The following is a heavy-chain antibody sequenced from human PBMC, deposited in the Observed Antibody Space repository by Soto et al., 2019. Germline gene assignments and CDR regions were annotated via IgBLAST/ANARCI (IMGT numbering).Heavy chain of an antibody. CDR2: FDPEDGET. D-gene: IGHD3-3*01. CDR1: GYTLTELS. CDR3: ATLFRVVIIGDRWFDP. J-gene: IGHJ5*02. V-gene: IGHV1-24*01. Sequence: GASVKVSYKVSGYTLTELSMHWVRQAPGKGLEWMGGFDPEDGETIYAQKFQGRVTMTEDTSTDTAYMELSSLRSEDTAVYYCATLFRVVIIGDRWFDPRGKESSVTVPS.